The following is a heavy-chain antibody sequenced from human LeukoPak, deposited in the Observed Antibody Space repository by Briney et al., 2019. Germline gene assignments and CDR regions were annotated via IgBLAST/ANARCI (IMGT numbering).Heavy chain of an antibody. Sequence: SETLSLTCTVSGGSISSGGYYWSWIRQHPGKGLEWIGYIYYSGSTYYNPSLKSRVTISVDTSKNQFSLKLSSVTAADTAVYYCARDSYSSSSPYFDYWGQGTLVTVS. CDR3: ARDSYSSSSPYFDY. CDR1: GGSISSGGYY. D-gene: IGHD6-6*01. CDR2: IYYSGST. V-gene: IGHV4-31*03. J-gene: IGHJ4*02.